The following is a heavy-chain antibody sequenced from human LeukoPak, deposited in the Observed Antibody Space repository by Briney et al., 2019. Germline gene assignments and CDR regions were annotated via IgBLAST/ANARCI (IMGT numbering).Heavy chain of an antibody. CDR2: IIPIFGTA. D-gene: IGHD2-2*01. J-gene: IGHJ6*03. CDR1: GGTFSSYT. CDR3: ARGGSIVVVPAATFYYYHMDV. Sequence: ASVKVSCKASGGTFSSYTISWVRQAPGQGLEWMGGIIPIFGTANYAQKFQGRVTITADESTSTAYMELSSLRSEDTAVYYCARGGSIVVVPAATFYYYHMDVWGKGTTVTVSS. V-gene: IGHV1-69*13.